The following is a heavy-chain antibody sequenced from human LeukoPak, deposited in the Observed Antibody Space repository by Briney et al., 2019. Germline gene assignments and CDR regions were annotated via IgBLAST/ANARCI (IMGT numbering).Heavy chain of an antibody. CDR3: AKGRMMATIMISFDY. CDR2: ISYDGSTQ. V-gene: IGHV3-30*18. CDR1: GFTFSSYG. Sequence: PGRSLRLSCAAFGFTFSSYGMHWVRQAPGKGLEWVAVISYDGSTQYYADSVKGRFTISRDNSNNTLSLQMNSLKAEDTAVYYCAKGRMMATIMISFDYWGRGTLVTVSS. D-gene: IGHD5-24*01. J-gene: IGHJ4*02.